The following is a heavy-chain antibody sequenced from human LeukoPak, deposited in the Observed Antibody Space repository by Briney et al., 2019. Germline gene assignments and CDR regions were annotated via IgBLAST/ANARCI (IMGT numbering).Heavy chain of an antibody. Sequence: SETLSLTCTVSGGSISSYYWSWIRQPPGKGLEWIGYIYYSGSTNYNPSLKSRVTISVDTSKNQFSLRLPSVTAADTAVYYCAREHYYESSGYYDYWGQGNLVTVSS. CDR2: IYYSGST. D-gene: IGHD3-22*01. CDR3: AREHYYESSGYYDY. V-gene: IGHV4-59*12. CDR1: GGSISSYY. J-gene: IGHJ4*02.